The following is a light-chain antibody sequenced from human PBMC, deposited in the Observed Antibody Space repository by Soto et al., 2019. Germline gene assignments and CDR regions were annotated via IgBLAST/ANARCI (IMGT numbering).Light chain of an antibody. Sequence: DIQMTQSPSSMSASVGDRVTITCRAGQSISSYLNWYQQKPGKAPKVMIYAAYSLQSGVPSRFSGSGSGTDFTLTISSLQPEDVATYYCQQSYSAPEWTCGQGTKVDIK. J-gene: IGKJ1*01. CDR2: AAY. CDR3: QQSYSAPEWT. V-gene: IGKV1-39*01. CDR1: QSISSY.